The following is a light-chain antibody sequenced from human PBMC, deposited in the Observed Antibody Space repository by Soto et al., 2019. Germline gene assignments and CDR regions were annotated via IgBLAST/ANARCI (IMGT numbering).Light chain of an antibody. Sequence: DVQMTQSPSSLSASVGDRVTITCRASQNIKNYLSWYQQRPGKAPRVVIFAATLLQSGVPSTFGGSGSGTEFTLTISSLHPDDFATYYCLQSHSTPLTFGQGTRL. V-gene: IGKV1-39*01. CDR2: AAT. CDR3: LQSHSTPLT. CDR1: QNIKNY. J-gene: IGKJ5*01.